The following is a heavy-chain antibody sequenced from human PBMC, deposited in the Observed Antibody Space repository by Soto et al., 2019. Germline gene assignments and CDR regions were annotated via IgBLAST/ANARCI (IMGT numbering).Heavy chain of an antibody. V-gene: IGHV3-74*01. CDR2: INSDGSST. J-gene: IGHJ4*02. CDR3: AREMFSSSSEQTGFDY. D-gene: IGHD6-6*01. CDR1: GFTFSSYW. Sequence: EVQLVESGGGLVQPGGSLRLSCAASGFTFSSYWMHWVRQAPGKGLVWVSRINSDGSSTSYADSVKGRFTISRDNDKNTLYLQMKSLRAEETAVYYCAREMFSSSSEQTGFDYWGQGTLVTVSS.